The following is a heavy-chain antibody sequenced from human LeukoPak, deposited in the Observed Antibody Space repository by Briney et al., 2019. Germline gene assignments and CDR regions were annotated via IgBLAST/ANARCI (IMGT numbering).Heavy chain of an antibody. J-gene: IGHJ4*02. Sequence: ASVKVSCKASGGTFSSYAISWVRQAPGQGLEWMGGIIPIFGTANYAQKFQGRVTITADESTSTAYMELSSLRSEDTAVYYCVKNGYFTDYWGQGTLVTDSS. CDR3: VKNGYFTDY. CDR2: IIPIFGTA. CDR1: GGTFSSYA. V-gene: IGHV1-69*13. D-gene: IGHD3-3*01.